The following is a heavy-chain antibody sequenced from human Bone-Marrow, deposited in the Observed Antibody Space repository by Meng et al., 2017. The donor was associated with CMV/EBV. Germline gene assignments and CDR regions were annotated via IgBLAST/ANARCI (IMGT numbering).Heavy chain of an antibody. J-gene: IGHJ5*02. D-gene: IGHD3-3*01. CDR3: ARGVGDYDFWSGYRNWFDP. CDR1: GGSISSYY. CDR2: IYYSGRT. Sequence: SETLSLTCTVSGGSISSYYWSWIRQPPGKGLEWIGYIYYSGRTNYNPSLKSRVTISVDTSKNQFSLKLSSVTAADTAVYYCARGVGDYDFWSGYRNWFDPWGQGTLVTVSS. V-gene: IGHV4-59*01.